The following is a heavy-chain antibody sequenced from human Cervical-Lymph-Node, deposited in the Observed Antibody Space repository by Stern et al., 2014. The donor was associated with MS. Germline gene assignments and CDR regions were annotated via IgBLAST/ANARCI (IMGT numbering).Heavy chain of an antibody. CDR1: CGSISSGGYY. V-gene: IGHV4-31*03. Sequence: VQLVESGPGLVKPSQTLSLTCTVSCGSISSGGYYLSWIRQHPGKGLEWIGYIYYSGSTYYNPSLKIRVTISVDTSKNQFSLKLSSVTAADTAVYYCARVSYDFWSGYYVFDYWGQGTLVTVSS. D-gene: IGHD3-3*01. J-gene: IGHJ4*02. CDR2: IYYSGST. CDR3: ARVSYDFWSGYYVFDY.